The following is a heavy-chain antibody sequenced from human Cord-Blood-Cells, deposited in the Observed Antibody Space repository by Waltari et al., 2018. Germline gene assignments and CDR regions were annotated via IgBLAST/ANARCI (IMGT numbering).Heavy chain of an antibody. CDR2: IYSGGST. Sequence: EVQLVESGGGLVQPGGSLRLPCAASGFTVGSTYMSWVRQAPGKGLEWVSVIYSGGSTYYADSVKGRFTISRHNSKNTLYLQMNSLRAEDTAVYYCARGVGSGWYDYWGQGTLVTVSS. J-gene: IGHJ4*02. CDR3: ARGVGSGWYDY. D-gene: IGHD6-19*01. V-gene: IGHV3-53*04. CDR1: GFTVGSTY.